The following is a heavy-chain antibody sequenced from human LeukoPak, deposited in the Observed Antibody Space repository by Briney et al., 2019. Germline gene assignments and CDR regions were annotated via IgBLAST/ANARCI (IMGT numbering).Heavy chain of an antibody. D-gene: IGHD2-2*01. J-gene: IGHJ4*02. CDR1: GFTFSNAW. CDR2: IKSKTDGGTT. Sequence: PGGSLRLSCAASGFTFSNAWMSWVRQAPGKGLEWVGRIKSKTDGGTTDYAAPVKGRFTISRDDSKNTLYLRMNSLKTEDTAVYYCTTDWSLHRGCSSTSCYAYSGYDEFVYWGQGTLVTVSS. CDR3: TTDWSLHRGCSSTSCYAYSGYDEFVY. V-gene: IGHV3-15*01.